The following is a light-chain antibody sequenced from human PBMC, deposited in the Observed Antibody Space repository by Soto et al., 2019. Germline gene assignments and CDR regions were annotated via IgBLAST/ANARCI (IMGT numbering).Light chain of an antibody. Sequence: EIVLTQSPGTLSLSPGERATLSCRASQSVSNSYLAWYQQKPGQAPRLLIYNAFSRVTGIPDRFSGSGSGTDFTLIINRLDPEDFAVYFCQHYGSSPWTFGQGTKV. CDR1: QSVSNSY. CDR3: QHYGSSPWT. V-gene: IGKV3-20*01. CDR2: NAF. J-gene: IGKJ1*01.